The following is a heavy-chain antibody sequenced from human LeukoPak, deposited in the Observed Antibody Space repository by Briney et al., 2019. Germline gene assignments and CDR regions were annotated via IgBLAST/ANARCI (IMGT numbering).Heavy chain of an antibody. D-gene: IGHD4-17*01. CDR2: IGTAGDT. CDR3: AKDIDYGDFFDY. Sequence: QSGGSLRLSCAASGFTFSSYDMHWVRQATGKGLEWVSAIGTAGDTYYPGSVKGRFTISRENAKNSLYLQMNSLRAGDTAVYYCAKDIDYGDFFDYWGQGTLVTVSS. V-gene: IGHV3-13*01. J-gene: IGHJ4*02. CDR1: GFTFSSYD.